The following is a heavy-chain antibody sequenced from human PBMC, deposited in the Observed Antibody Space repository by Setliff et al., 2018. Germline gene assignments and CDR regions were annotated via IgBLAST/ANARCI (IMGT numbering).Heavy chain of an antibody. D-gene: IGHD3-22*01. J-gene: IGHJ3*02. CDR1: GFTFSSYS. CDR2: ISSSSSYI. CDR3: ARDSTDYYDSSGYYYGPRDNDAFDI. V-gene: IGHV3-21*01. Sequence: GGSLRLSCAASGFTFSSYSMNWVRQAPGKGLEWVSSISSSSSYIYYADSVKGRFTISRDNAKNSLYLQMNSLRAEDTAVHYCARDSTDYYDSSGYYYGPRDNDAFDIWGQGTMVTVS.